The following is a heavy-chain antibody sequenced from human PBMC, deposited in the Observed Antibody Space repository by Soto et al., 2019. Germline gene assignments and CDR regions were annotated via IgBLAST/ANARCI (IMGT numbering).Heavy chain of an antibody. CDR3: AKEQYCSGGSCYSFFYYYYGMDV. V-gene: IGHV3-30*18. CDR2: ISYDGSNK. CDR1: GFTFSSYG. Sequence: QVQLVESGGGVVQPGRSLRLSCAASGFTFSSYGMHWVRQAPGKGLEWVAVISYDGSNKYYADSVKGRFTISRDNSKNTLYLKMNSLRAEDTAVYYCAKEQYCSGGSCYSFFYYYYGMDVWGQGTTVTVSS. D-gene: IGHD2-15*01. J-gene: IGHJ6*02.